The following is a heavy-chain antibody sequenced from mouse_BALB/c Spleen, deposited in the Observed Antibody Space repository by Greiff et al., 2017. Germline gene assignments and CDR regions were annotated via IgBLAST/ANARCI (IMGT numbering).Heavy chain of an antibody. Sequence: EVQVVESGGGLVQPGGSLKLSCAASGFTFSSYGMPWVRQTPDKRLELVATINSNGGSTYYPDSVKGRYTIARDNATNTLYLQMSSLTSEDTAMYYCAGHDYDGDGDDYAMDYWGQGTSVTVSS. V-gene: IGHV5-6-3*01. CDR1: GFTFSSYG. CDR2: INSNGGST. D-gene: IGHD2-4*01. J-gene: IGHJ4*01. CDR3: AGHDYDGDGDDYAMDY.